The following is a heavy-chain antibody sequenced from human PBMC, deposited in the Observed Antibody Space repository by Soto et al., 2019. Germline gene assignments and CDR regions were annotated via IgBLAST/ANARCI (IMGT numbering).Heavy chain of an antibody. D-gene: IGHD6-19*01. CDR2: ISSSSSTI. J-gene: IGHJ4*02. CDR1: GFTFSSYS. Sequence: GSLRLSCAASGFTFSSYSMNWVRQAPGKGLEWVSYISSSSSTIYYADSVKGRFTISRDNAKNSLYLQMNSLRDEDTAVYYCARGNPAGYSSGWNYFDSWGQGTLVTVSS. V-gene: IGHV3-48*02. CDR3: ARGNPAGYSSGWNYFDS.